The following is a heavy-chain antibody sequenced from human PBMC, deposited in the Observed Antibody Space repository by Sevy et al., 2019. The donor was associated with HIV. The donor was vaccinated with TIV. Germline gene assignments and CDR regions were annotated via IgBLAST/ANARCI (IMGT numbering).Heavy chain of an antibody. J-gene: IGHJ3*02. CDR3: TTRGLRYFDWLLPADAFDI. D-gene: IGHD3-9*01. Sequence: GGSLRLSCAASGFTFSNAWMSWVRQAPGKGLEWVGRIKSKTDGGTTDYAAPVKGRFTISRDDSKNTLYLQMNSLKTEDTAVYYGTTRGLRYFDWLLPADAFDIWGQGTMVTVSS. CDR2: IKSKTDGGTT. CDR1: GFTFSNAW. V-gene: IGHV3-15*01.